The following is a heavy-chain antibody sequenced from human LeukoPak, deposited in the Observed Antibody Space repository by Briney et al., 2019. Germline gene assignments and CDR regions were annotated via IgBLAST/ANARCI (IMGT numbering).Heavy chain of an antibody. J-gene: IGHJ4*02. Sequence: ASVKVSCKASGYTFTGYYMHWVRQAPGQGLEWMGWINPNSGGTNYAQKFQGRVTVTRDTSISTAYMELSRLRSDDTAVYYCAREVRSTSCHFDYWGQGTLVTVSS. CDR1: GYTFTGYY. CDR2: INPNSGGT. V-gene: IGHV1-2*02. CDR3: AREVRSTSCHFDY. D-gene: IGHD2-2*01.